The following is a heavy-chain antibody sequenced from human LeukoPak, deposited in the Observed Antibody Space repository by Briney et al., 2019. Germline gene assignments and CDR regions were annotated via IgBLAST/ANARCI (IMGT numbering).Heavy chain of an antibody. D-gene: IGHD4-17*01. V-gene: IGHV1-69*13. J-gene: IGHJ5*02. CDR3: ASLKGHTVTTSDWFDP. Sequence: ASVKVSCKASGGTFSSYAISWVRQAPGQGLEWMGGIIPIFGTANYAQKFQGRVTITADESTSTAYMELSSLRSEGTAVYYCASLKGHTVTTSDWFDPWGQGTLVTVSS. CDR2: IIPIFGTA. CDR1: GGTFSSYA.